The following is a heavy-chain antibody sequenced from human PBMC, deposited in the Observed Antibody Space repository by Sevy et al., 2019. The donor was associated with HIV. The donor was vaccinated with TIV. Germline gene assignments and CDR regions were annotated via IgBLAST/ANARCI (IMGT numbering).Heavy chain of an antibody. V-gene: IGHV3-7*01. CDR3: ARAMGV. Sequence: GGSLRLSCVGSGITISSHWMNWVRQAPGKGLEWVANINQDGSEKYHVDSVKGRLTISRDNAKNSGYLQMHSLRVEDSGVYYCARAMGVWGQGTTVTVS. J-gene: IGHJ6*02. CDR2: INQDGSEK. CDR1: GITISSHW.